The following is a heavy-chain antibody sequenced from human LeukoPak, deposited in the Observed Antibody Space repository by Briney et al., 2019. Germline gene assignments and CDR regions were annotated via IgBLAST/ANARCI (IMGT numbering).Heavy chain of an antibody. V-gene: IGHV1-3*01. Sequence: ASVRVSCKASGYTSTSYAIHWVRQAPGQRLEWMGWISAGNGNTKYSQNFQGRVTFISNTSATTAFMELRSLRSEDAAVYYCARDSGSGNNDYWGQGTLVTVSS. CDR3: ARDSGSGNNDY. J-gene: IGHJ4*02. D-gene: IGHD1-26*01. CDR2: ISAGNGNT. CDR1: GYTSTSYA.